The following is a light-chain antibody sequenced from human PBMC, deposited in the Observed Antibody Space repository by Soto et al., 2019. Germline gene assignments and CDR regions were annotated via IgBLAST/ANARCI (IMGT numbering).Light chain of an antibody. V-gene: IGLV2-8*01. CDR1: SSDIGDYNY. CDR2: EVT. CDR3: SSYSGTSTFF. J-gene: IGLJ2*01. Sequence: QSALTQPPSASGSPGQSVTFSCTGTSSDIGDYNYVSWYQQHPGKAPKLMIYEVTKRPSGVPDRFSGSKSGNTASLTVSGLQADDEADYYCSSYSGTSTFFFGGGTKLTVL.